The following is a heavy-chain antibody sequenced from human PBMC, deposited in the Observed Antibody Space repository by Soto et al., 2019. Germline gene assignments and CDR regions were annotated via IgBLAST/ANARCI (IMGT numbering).Heavy chain of an antibody. CDR1: GYTFTSYG. V-gene: IGHV1-18*01. Sequence: EASVKVSCKASGYTFTSYGISWVRQAPGQGLEWMGWISAYNGNTNYAQKLQGRVTMTTDTSTSTAYMELRSLRSDDTAVYYCARDGLRDILTGYYHPSFDYWGQGTLVTVSS. J-gene: IGHJ4*02. CDR3: ARDGLRDILTGYYHPSFDY. CDR2: ISAYNGNT. D-gene: IGHD3-9*01.